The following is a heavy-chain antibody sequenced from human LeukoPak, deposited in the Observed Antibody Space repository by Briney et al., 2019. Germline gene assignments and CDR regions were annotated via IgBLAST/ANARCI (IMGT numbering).Heavy chain of an antibody. V-gene: IGHV3-11*01. Sequence: GGSLRLSCAASGFTFSDYYMSWIRQAPGKGLEWVSAISGSGDRTYYADSVKGRFTISRDNAKNSLYLQMNSLRAEDTAVYYCARGPVSSSGFFGYWGQGTLVTVSS. D-gene: IGHD6-19*01. CDR2: ISGSGDRT. CDR3: ARGPVSSSGFFGY. CDR1: GFTFSDYY. J-gene: IGHJ4*02.